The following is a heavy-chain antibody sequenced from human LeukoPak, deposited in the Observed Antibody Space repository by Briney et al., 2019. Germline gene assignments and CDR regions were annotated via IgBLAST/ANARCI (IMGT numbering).Heavy chain of an antibody. V-gene: IGHV1-46*01. CDR3: ARWGGYSQFYYMDV. D-gene: IGHD5-12*01. CDR1: GYTVTSYY. J-gene: IGHJ6*03. Sequence: ASVKVSCKASGYTVTSYYMHWVRQAPGQGREWMGIINPSGGSTSYAQKFQGRVTMTRDTSISTAYMELSRLRSDDTAVYYCARWGGYSQFYYMDVWGKGTTVTVSS. CDR2: INPSGGST.